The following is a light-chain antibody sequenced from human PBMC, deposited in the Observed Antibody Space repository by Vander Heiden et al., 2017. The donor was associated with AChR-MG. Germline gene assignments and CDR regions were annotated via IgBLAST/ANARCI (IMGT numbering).Light chain of an antibody. CDR2: AAS. CDR1: QTINNY. V-gene: IGKV1-39*01. J-gene: IGKJ1*01. Sequence: DIQMTQSPSSLSASVGDRVTITCRTSQTINNYLTWYQQKPGKAPELLIYAASTLQSGVPSRFSGSGSETDFTLTISRLQPEDFATYYCQQTDSKTWTFGQGTKVEFK. CDR3: QQTDSKTWT.